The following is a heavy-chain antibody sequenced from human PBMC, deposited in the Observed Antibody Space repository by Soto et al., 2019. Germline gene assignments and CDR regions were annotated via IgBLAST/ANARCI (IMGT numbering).Heavy chain of an antibody. D-gene: IGHD2-2*01. V-gene: IGHV4-59*01. Sequence: SETLSLTCTVSGGSISSYYWSWIRQPPGKGLEWIGYIYYSGSTNYNPSLKSRVTISVDTSKNQFSLKLSSVTAADTAVYYCARRAGPMVPAANGDFDYWGQGTLVTVSS. J-gene: IGHJ4*02. CDR1: GGSISSYY. CDR2: IYYSGST. CDR3: ARRAGPMVPAANGDFDY.